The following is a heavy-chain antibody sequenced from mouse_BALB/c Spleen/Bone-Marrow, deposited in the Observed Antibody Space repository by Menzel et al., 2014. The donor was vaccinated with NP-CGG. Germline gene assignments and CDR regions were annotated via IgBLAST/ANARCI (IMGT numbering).Heavy chain of an antibody. Sequence: QVQLQQSGAELVRPGTSVKVSCKASGCAFTNYLIEWVKQRPGQGLEWIGVINPGSGGTNYNEKFKGKATLTADKSSSTAYMQLSSLTSDDSAVYFCARGAYYGNYFDYWGLGTTLTVSS. CDR2: INPGSGGT. J-gene: IGHJ2*01. V-gene: IGHV1-54*01. CDR1: GCAFTNYL. D-gene: IGHD2-10*01. CDR3: ARGAYYGNYFDY.